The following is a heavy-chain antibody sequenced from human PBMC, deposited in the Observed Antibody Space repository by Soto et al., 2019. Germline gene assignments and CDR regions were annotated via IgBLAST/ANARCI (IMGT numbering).Heavy chain of an antibody. Sequence: QVQLQESGPGLVKPSQTLSLTCTVSGGSISSGGYYWSWIRQHPGKGLEWIGYIYYSGSTYYNPSLQSRVTISIDTSKNHFSLKLDSVTAADTAVYYCETLKADEKALNYWGQGTLVTVSS. J-gene: IGHJ4*02. CDR3: ETLKADEKALNY. D-gene: IGHD6-19*01. V-gene: IGHV4-31*03. CDR1: GGSISSGGYY. CDR2: IYYSGST.